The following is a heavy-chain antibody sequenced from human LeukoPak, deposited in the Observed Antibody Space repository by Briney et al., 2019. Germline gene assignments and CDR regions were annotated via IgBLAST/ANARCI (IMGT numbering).Heavy chain of an antibody. CDR1: GFTFRSYW. CDR3: ARDRRQTTVTPDAFDI. V-gene: IGHV3-7*01. J-gene: IGHJ3*02. CDR2: IKQDGSEK. D-gene: IGHD4-17*01. Sequence: SGGSLRLSCAASGFTFRSYWMSWVRQAPGKGLEWVANIKQDGSEKYYLDSVEGRFTISRDNAKNSLYLQMNSLRAEDTAVYYCARDRRQTTVTPDAFDIWGQGTMVTVSS.